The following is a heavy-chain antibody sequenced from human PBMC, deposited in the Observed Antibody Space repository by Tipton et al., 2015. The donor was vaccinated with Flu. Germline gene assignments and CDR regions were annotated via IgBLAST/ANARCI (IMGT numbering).Heavy chain of an antibody. CDR2: IYTSGNT. CDR3: ARDLRGYSGYTGGDAYDM. V-gene: IGHV4-4*07. Sequence: TLSLTCNVSGGSLSGYYWSWIRQPAGKGLEWIGRIYTSGNTNYSPSLKSRVTMSVDTSKNQFSLKLSSMTAADTAVYYCARDLRGYSGYTGGDAYDMWGRGIMVFVSS. CDR1: GGSLSGYY. J-gene: IGHJ3*02. D-gene: IGHD5-12*01.